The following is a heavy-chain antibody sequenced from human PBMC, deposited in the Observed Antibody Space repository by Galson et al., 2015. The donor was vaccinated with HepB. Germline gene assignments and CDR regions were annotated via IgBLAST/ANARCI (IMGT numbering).Heavy chain of an antibody. J-gene: IGHJ6*02. V-gene: IGHV3-66*02. CDR2: IYSGGST. Sequence: SLRLSCAASGFTVSSNYMSWVRQAPGKGLEWVSVIYSGGSTYYADSVKGRFTISRDNSKNTLYLQMNSLRAEDTAVYYCARDNTDYDILTGYYYYYGMDVWGQGTTVTVSS. CDR1: GFTVSSNY. CDR3: ARDNTDYDILTGYYYYYGMDV. D-gene: IGHD3-9*01.